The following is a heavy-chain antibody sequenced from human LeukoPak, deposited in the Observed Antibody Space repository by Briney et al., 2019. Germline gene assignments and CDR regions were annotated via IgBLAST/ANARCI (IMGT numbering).Heavy chain of an antibody. CDR1: GFTFSSYG. Sequence: GGSLRLSCAASGFTFSSYGMHWVRQAPGKGLEWVAFIRYDGSNKYYADSVKGRFTISRDNSKNTLYLQLNSLRVEDTAVYYCAREHGRSGYFDYWGQGTLVSVSS. CDR3: AREHGRSGYFDY. J-gene: IGHJ4*02. CDR2: IRYDGSNK. V-gene: IGHV3-30*02. D-gene: IGHD3-22*01.